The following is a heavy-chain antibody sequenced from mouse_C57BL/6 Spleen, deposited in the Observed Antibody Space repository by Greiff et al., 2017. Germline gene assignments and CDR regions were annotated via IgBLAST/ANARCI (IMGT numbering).Heavy chain of an antibody. Sequence: EVKLLESGGDLVKPGGSLKLSCAASGFTFSSYGMSWVRQTPDKRLEWVATISSGGSYTYYPDSVKGRFTISRDNAKNTLYLQMSSLKSEDTAMYYCARQRDYYGSLYAMDYWGQGTSVTVSS. CDR1: GFTFSSYG. CDR2: ISSGGSYT. D-gene: IGHD1-1*01. CDR3: ARQRDYYGSLYAMDY. J-gene: IGHJ4*01. V-gene: IGHV5-6*01.